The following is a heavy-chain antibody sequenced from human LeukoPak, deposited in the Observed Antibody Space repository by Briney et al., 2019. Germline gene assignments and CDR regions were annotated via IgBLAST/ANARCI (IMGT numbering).Heavy chain of an antibody. Sequence: PSETLSLTCTVSGGSISSYYWSWIRQPPGKGLEWIGYIYYSGSTNYNPSLKSRVTISVDTSKKQFSLKLSSVIAADTAVYYCARRAYSSGFDYIDYWGQGTLVTVSS. CDR1: GGSISSYY. CDR2: IYYSGST. J-gene: IGHJ4*02. D-gene: IGHD6-19*01. CDR3: ARRAYSSGFDYIDY. V-gene: IGHV4-59*08.